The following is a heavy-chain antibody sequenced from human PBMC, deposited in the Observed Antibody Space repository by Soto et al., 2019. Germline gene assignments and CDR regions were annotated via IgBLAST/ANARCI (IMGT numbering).Heavy chain of an antibody. Sequence: SVKVSCTASGYTFTTFDISRVRQTPGQGPERVRWSSANNGDTKYRQKFPGRVSLTTETYASAAYTELMSQRAEDTAACYRARSAPFDIYAITPAEFWGQRTLVTVAS. D-gene: IGHD3-9*01. CDR1: GYTFTTFD. CDR3: ARSAPFDIYAITPAEF. V-gene: IGHV1-18*01. J-gene: IGHJ4*02. CDR2: SSANNGDT.